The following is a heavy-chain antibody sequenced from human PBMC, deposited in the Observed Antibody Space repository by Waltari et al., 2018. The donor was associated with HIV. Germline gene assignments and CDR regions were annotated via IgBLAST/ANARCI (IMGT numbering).Heavy chain of an antibody. CDR3: ARGDYRVVYFDY. CDR2: NSSSSSYI. V-gene: IGHV3-21*01. Sequence: EVQLVESGGGLVKPGGSLRLSCAASGFTFSSYSMNWVRQAPGEGLEWVSSNSSSSSYIYYADSVKGRFTISRDNAKNSLYLQMNSLRAEDTAVYYCARGDYRVVYFDYWGQGTLVTVSS. CDR1: GFTFSSYS. J-gene: IGHJ4*02. D-gene: IGHD4-17*01.